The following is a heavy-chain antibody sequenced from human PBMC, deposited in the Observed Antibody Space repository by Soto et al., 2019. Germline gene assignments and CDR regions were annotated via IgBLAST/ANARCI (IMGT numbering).Heavy chain of an antibody. J-gene: IGHJ6*02. CDR2: ISYDGSNK. Sequence: GESLKISCAASGFTFSSYAMHWVRQAPGKGLEWVAVISYDGSNKYYADSVKGRFTISRDNSKNTLYLQMNSLRAEDTAVYYCARQADDHHCSGGSCRGWYYYYGMDVWGQGTTVTVSS. CDR1: GFTFSSYA. CDR3: ARQADDHHCSGGSCRGWYYYYGMDV. D-gene: IGHD2-15*01. V-gene: IGHV3-30-3*01.